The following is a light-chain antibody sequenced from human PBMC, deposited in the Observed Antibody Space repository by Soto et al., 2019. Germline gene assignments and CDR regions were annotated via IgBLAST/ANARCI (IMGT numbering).Light chain of an antibody. V-gene: IGLV4-69*01. Sequence: QAVVTQSPSASASLGASVKLTCTLSSGHSSYAIAWHQQQPEKGPRYLMKLDSDGSHTKGDAIPDRFSGSSSGAERYLTTSSLQSEDEADYYCQTWGTGIHVVFGGGTKVTVL. J-gene: IGLJ2*01. CDR1: SGHSSYA. CDR2: LDSDGSH. CDR3: QTWGTGIHVV.